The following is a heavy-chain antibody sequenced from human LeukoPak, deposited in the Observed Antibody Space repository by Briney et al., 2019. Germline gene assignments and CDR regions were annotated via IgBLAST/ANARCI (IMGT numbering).Heavy chain of an antibody. J-gene: IGHJ6*03. CDR2: IYYSGST. D-gene: IGHD2-2*01. CDR3: ARGRYCSSTSCYPRVSYYYYYMDV. CDR1: GGSISSGDYY. V-gene: IGHV4-30-4*08. Sequence: SETLSLTCTVSGGSISSGDYYWSWIRQPPGKGLEWIGYIYYSGSTYYNPSLKSRVTISVDTSKNQFSLKLSSVTAADTAVYYCARGRYCSSTSCYPRVSYYYYYMDVWGKGTTVTVSS.